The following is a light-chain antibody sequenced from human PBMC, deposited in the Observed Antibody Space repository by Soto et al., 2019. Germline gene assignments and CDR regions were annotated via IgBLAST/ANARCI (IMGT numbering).Light chain of an antibody. CDR1: SGDVGAYNY. Sequence: QSALTQPASVSGSPGQSITISCTGTSGDVGAYNYVCWYQQHAGKAPKLIIHEVTNRPSGVTNRFSGSKSGNTASLSISGLHADDDADYYCSSYRNNNTHVFGTGTKLTVL. V-gene: IGLV2-14*01. CDR3: SSYRNNNTHV. J-gene: IGLJ1*01. CDR2: EVT.